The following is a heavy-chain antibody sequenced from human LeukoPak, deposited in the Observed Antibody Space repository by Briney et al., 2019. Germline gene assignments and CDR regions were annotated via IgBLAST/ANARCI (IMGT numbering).Heavy chain of an antibody. CDR1: GFTFSSYG. V-gene: IGHV3-33*01. CDR3: ARGPSYDILTGYPLDY. D-gene: IGHD3-9*01. CDR2: IWSDGSNK. J-gene: IGHJ4*02. Sequence: GGSLRLSCAASGFTFSSYGMHWVRQAPGKGLEWVAVIWSDGSNKYYADSVKGRFTISRDNSKNTLYLQMNSLRAEDTAVYYCARGPSYDILTGYPLDYWGQGTLVTVSS.